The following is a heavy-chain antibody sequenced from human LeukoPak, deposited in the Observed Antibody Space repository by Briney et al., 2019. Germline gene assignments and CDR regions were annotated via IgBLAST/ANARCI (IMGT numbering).Heavy chain of an antibody. CDR3: ARSYGGAFTIFGVVIGGY. D-gene: IGHD3-3*01. J-gene: IGHJ4*02. Sequence: PSETLSLTCTVSGGSISSGSYYWSWIRQPAGKGLEWIGRIYTSGSTNYNPSLKSRVTISVDTSKNQFSLKLSSVTAADTAVYYCARSYGGAFTIFGVVIGGYWGQGTLVTVSS. CDR2: IYTSGST. CDR1: GGSISSGSYY. V-gene: IGHV4-61*02.